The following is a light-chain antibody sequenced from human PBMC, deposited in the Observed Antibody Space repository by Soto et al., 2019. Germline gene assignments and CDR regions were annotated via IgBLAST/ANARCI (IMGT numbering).Light chain of an antibody. J-gene: IGKJ1*01. CDR2: KAS. V-gene: IGKV1-5*03. CDR3: QQYDSYSVRT. Sequence: DIQMTQSPSTLSASVGDGVTITCRASQTITTSLAWYQQKPGKAPKLLIYKASSLESGVPSRFSGSGSVTEVTLTISSLKPDDFATYYCQQYDSYSVRTFGQGTKVEI. CDR1: QTITTS.